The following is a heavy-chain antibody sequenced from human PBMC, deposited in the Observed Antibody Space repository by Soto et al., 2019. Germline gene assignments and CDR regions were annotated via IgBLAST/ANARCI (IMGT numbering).Heavy chain of an antibody. CDR2: ISYDGSNK. CDR1: GFTFSSYA. J-gene: IGHJ6*02. Sequence: SLRLSCAASGFTFSSYAMHWVRQAPGKGLEWVAVISYDGSNKYYADSVKGRFTISRDNSKNTLYLQMNSLRAEDTAVYYCARANYDFWSGAGPFHVWGQGTTVTVSS. CDR3: ARANYDFWSGAGPFHV. V-gene: IGHV3-30-3*01. D-gene: IGHD3-3*01.